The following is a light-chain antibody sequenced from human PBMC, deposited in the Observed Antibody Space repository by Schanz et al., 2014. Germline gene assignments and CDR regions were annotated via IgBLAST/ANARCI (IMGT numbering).Light chain of an antibody. J-gene: IGLJ2*01. CDR2: EVN. V-gene: IGLV2-8*01. Sequence: QSALTQPASVSASPGQSITISCTGTSSDVGGYNYVAWYQQHPGKAPKLMIYEVNKRPSGVPDRFSGSKSGNTASLTVSGLQAEDEADYYCASYAGSGNEVFGGGTKLTVL. CDR1: SSDVGGYNY. CDR3: ASYAGSGNEV.